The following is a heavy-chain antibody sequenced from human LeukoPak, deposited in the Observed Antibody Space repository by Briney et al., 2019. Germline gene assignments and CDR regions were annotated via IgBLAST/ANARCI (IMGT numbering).Heavy chain of an antibody. CDR3: ARDREGMACSSTSCYGVDY. CDR1: GGTFSSYA. CDR2: IIPILGIA. J-gene: IGHJ4*02. V-gene: IGHV1-69*04. D-gene: IGHD2-2*01. Sequence: GSSVKVSCKASGGTFSSYAISWVRQAPGQGLEWMGRIIPILGIANYAQKFQGRVTITADKSTSTAYMELSSLRSEDTAVYYCARDREGMACSSTSCYGVDYWGQGTLVTVSS.